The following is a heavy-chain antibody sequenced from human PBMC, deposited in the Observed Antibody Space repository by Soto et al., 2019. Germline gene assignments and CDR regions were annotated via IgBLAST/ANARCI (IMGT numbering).Heavy chain of an antibody. J-gene: IGHJ4*02. V-gene: IGHV3-30*04. D-gene: IGHD1-26*01. CDR2: VSYDGSKA. CDR3: ARDKDSSYFPPPYFFDS. CDR1: GFTFRSFT. Sequence: QVELVESGGGVVQPGRSLSVSCAASGFTFRSFTMHWVRQAPGKGLEWVATVSYDGSKAYYADSVRGRFTISRDNSNNTLSPQMDSLRPEDSALYFCARDKDSSYFPPPYFFDSWGQGLRVTVSS.